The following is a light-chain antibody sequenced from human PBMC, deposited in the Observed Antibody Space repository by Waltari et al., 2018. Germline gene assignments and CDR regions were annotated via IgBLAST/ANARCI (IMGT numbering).Light chain of an antibody. CDR1: GSHIGTNT. V-gene: IGLV1-44*01. J-gene: IGLJ2*01. CDR3: SSWDGSLNGVV. Sequence: QSVLTQPPSASATAGQRAPISCSGSGSHIGTNTVKWYQQVPGTAPKLVIYGNNQRPPGVPDRISGSKSGTSGSLAISGLQSEDEADYYCSSWDGSLNGVVFGGGTRLTVL. CDR2: GNN.